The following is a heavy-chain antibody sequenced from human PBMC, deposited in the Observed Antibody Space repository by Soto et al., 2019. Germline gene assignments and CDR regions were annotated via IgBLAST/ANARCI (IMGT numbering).Heavy chain of an antibody. Sequence: QVQLVQSGAEVKKPGSSVKVSCKASGGTFSSYAISWVRQAPGQGLEWMGGIIPIFGTANYAQKFQGRVTITADESTSTAYMELSSLRSEDTAVYYCARGLPSSYCRGGSCYSVSFDYWGQGTLVTVSS. CDR1: GGTFSSYA. CDR3: ARGLPSSYCRGGSCYSVSFDY. CDR2: IIPIFGTA. J-gene: IGHJ4*02. D-gene: IGHD2-15*01. V-gene: IGHV1-69*01.